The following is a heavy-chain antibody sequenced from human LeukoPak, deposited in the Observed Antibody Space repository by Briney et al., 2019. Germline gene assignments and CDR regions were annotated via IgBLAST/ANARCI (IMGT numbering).Heavy chain of an antibody. Sequence: SGGSLRLSCAASGFTFSSYSMNWVRQAPGKGLEWVSYISSSSSTIYYADSVKGRFTISRDNAKNSLYLQMSSPRDEDTAVYYCARQYYYDSSGYYYYYYGMDVWGQGTTVTVSS. D-gene: IGHD3-22*01. CDR3: ARQYYYDSSGYYYYYYGMDV. J-gene: IGHJ6*02. CDR2: ISSSSSTI. V-gene: IGHV3-48*02. CDR1: GFTFSSYS.